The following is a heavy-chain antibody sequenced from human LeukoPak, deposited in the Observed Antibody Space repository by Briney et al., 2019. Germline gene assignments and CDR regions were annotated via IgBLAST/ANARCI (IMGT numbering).Heavy chain of an antibody. CDR2: ISGSGGST. D-gene: IGHD5-24*01. J-gene: IGHJ4*02. V-gene: IGHV3-23*01. Sequence: GGSLRLSCAASGFTFSSYGMSWVRQAPGKGLEWVSAISGSGGSTYYADSVKGRFTISRDNSKNKLYLQMNSLRAEDTAVYYCARGWLQSFDYWGQGTLVTVSS. CDR1: GFTFSSYG. CDR3: ARGWLQSFDY.